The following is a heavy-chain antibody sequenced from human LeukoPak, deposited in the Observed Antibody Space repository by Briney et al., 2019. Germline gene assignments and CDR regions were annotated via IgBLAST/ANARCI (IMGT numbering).Heavy chain of an antibody. CDR2: IRYDGSNK. V-gene: IGHV3-30*02. D-gene: IGHD3-3*01. CDR1: GFTFSSYG. Sequence: GGSLRLSCAASGFTFSSYGMHWVRQAPGKGLEWVAFIRYDGSNKYYADSVKGRFTISRDNSKNTLYLQMNSLRAEDTAVYYCAKAAFQYGRRFLEWPFDYWGQGTLVTVSS. J-gene: IGHJ4*02. CDR3: AKAAFQYGRRFLEWPFDY.